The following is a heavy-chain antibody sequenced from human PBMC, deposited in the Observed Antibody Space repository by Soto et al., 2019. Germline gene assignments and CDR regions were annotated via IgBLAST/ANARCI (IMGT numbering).Heavy chain of an antibody. CDR1: GFSFSDAW. J-gene: IGHJ4*02. V-gene: IGHV3-15*07. CDR2: IKSGTDGGTT. D-gene: IGHD1-26*01. CDR3: STGQIQYSGIFSFDY. Sequence: GGSLRLSCAASGFSFSDAWMNWVRQAPGKGLEWVGRIKSGTDGGTTDYAASVKGRFTISRDDSKNTLYLQMNSLKTEDTAVYYCSTGQIQYSGIFSFDYWGQGTLVTVS.